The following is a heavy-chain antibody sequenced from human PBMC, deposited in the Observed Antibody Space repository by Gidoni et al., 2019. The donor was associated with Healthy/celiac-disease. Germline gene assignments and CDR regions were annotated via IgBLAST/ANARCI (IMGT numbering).Heavy chain of an antibody. CDR3: ARGPSYYYDSSGYYGADY. CDR1: GHTFTIYD. J-gene: IGHJ4*02. V-gene: IGHV1-8*01. CDR2: LNPNIGNT. D-gene: IGHD3-22*01. Sequence: QVHLVQSGPEVKMPGPSVTLSCKSSGHTFTIYDINWVRQATGQGLEWMGWLNPNIGNTGYAQKFQGRVTMTRNTSISTAYMELSSLRSEDTAVYYCARGPSYYYDSSGYYGADYWGQGTLVTVSS.